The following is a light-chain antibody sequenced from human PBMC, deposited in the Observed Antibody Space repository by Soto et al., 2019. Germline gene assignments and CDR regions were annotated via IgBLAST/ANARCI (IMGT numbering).Light chain of an antibody. CDR3: QQYGSSRWT. V-gene: IGKV1-5*03. Sequence: DIQMTQSPSTLSASVGDRVTITCRASQSISIWLAWYQQKPGKAPKILIYKASSLESGVPSRFSGSGSGTEFTLTISSLQPDDFATYYCQQYGSSRWTFGQGTRVDIK. J-gene: IGKJ1*01. CDR1: QSISIW. CDR2: KAS.